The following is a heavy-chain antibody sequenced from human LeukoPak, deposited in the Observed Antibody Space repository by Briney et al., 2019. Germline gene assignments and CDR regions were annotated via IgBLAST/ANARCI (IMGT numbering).Heavy chain of an antibody. CDR2: IKQDGSDK. CDR3: AKCDSSDKGGAFDI. V-gene: IGHV3-7*03. D-gene: IGHD3-22*01. CDR1: GFTFTKYW. Sequence: GDSLRLSCAASGFTFTKYWMTWVRQAPGKGLEWVGNIKQDGSDKNYMDSVKGRFTVSRDNAKNSLYLQMNSLRAEDTALYYCAKCDSSDKGGAFDIWGRGTLVTVSS. J-gene: IGHJ3*02.